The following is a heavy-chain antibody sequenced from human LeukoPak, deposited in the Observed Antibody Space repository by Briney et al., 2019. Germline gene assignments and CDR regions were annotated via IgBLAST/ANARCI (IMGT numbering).Heavy chain of an antibody. CDR3: ARGTTRLRYYYDISGITSHAFDI. CDR2: IWYDGSNK. Sequence: PGGSLRLSCAASGCTFSNCWMHWVRQAPGKGLEWVAVIWYDGSNKYYADSVKGGFTISTATAKHSLYLQMHSLRAEHTAVYYCARGTTRLRYYYDISGITSHAFDIWGQGTMVTVSS. D-gene: IGHD3-22*01. J-gene: IGHJ3*02. CDR1: GCTFSNCW. V-gene: IGHV3-33*08.